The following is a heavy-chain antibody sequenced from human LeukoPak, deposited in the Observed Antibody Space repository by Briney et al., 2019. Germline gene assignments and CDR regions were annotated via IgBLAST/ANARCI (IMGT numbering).Heavy chain of an antibody. Sequence: GGSLRLSCAASGFTFSSYAMSWVRQAPGKGLEWVSAISGSGGSTYYADSVKGRFTISRDSSTSTLYLQMNSLRAEDTAVYYCAKDRAPGYCSRTSCSPNYGMDVWGQGTTVTVSS. J-gene: IGHJ6*02. CDR1: GFTFSSYA. D-gene: IGHD2-2*03. CDR2: ISGSGGST. V-gene: IGHV3-23*01. CDR3: AKDRAPGYCSRTSCSPNYGMDV.